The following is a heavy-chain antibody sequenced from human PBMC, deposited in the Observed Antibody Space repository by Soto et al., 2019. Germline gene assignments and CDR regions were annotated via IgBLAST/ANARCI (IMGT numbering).Heavy chain of an antibody. Sequence: PGGSLGLSCAASGFTFSSYAMHWVRQAPGKGLEWVAVISYDGSNKYYADPVKGRFTISRDNSKNTLYLQMNSLRAEDTAVYYCAADDYSSNYWGQGTLVTVSS. CDR1: GFTFSSYA. CDR3: AADDYSSNY. V-gene: IGHV3-30-3*01. J-gene: IGHJ4*02. CDR2: ISYDGSNK. D-gene: IGHD4-4*01.